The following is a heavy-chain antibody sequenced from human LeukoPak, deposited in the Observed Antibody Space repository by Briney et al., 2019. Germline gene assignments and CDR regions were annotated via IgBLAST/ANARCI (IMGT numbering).Heavy chain of an antibody. CDR1: GFSLSSYA. Sequence: PGGSLRLSCTVSGFSLSSYALSWVRRAPGKGLEWVSARSSSDAGKYYADSVRGRFTISRDNSRNTMYLQMNSLRVEDAAVYYCAKAPVTSCRGAFCYPFDSWGQGTLVTVSS. D-gene: IGHD2-15*01. V-gene: IGHV3-23*01. CDR3: AKAPVTSCRGAFCYPFDS. CDR2: RSSSDAGK. J-gene: IGHJ4*02.